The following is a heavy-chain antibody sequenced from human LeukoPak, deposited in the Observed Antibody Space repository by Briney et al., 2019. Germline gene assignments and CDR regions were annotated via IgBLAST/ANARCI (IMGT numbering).Heavy chain of an antibody. CDR1: GDSVSSNSAA. CDR3: ARTRDLGPDY. CDR2: TYYRSKWYY. Sequence: SQTLSLTCVISGDSVSSNSAAWNWIRQSPSRGLEWLGRTYYRSKWYYHYAVSMKSRIAVNPDTSKNQFSLQLNSVTPEDTAVYYCARTRDLGPDYWGQGTLVTVSS. J-gene: IGHJ4*02. D-gene: IGHD1-26*01. V-gene: IGHV6-1*01.